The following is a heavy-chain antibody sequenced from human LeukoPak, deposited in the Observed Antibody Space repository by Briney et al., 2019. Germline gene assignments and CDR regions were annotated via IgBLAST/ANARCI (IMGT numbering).Heavy chain of an antibody. J-gene: IGHJ6*02. CDR2: IWYDGSNK. V-gene: IGHV3-33*01. CDR3: ARNRLPDYYDSNYGMDV. Sequence: PGRSLRLSCAASGFTFSGYGMHWVRQAPGKGLEWVAVIWYDGSNKYYADSVKGRFTISRDNSKNTLYLQMNSLRAEDTAVYYCARNRLPDYYDSNYGMDVWGQGTTVTVSS. D-gene: IGHD3-22*01. CDR1: GFTFSGYG.